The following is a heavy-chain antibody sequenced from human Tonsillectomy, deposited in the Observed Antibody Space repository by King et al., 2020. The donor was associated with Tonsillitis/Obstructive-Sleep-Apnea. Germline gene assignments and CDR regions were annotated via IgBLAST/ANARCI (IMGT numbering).Heavy chain of an antibody. CDR1: GYTFTNYA. CDR2: VSAYNGDT. CDR3: TRDSRYFDWSPPSDY. J-gene: IGHJ4*02. Sequence: HVQLVESGAEVKKPGASVKVSCRASGYTFTNYAITWVRQAPGQGLEWMGWVSAYNGDTNYAQNFQGRVTMTADTSTTTAYMELRSLRSDDTAVYYCTRDSRYFDWSPPSDYWGQGTLVTVSS. V-gene: IGHV1-18*04. D-gene: IGHD3-9*01.